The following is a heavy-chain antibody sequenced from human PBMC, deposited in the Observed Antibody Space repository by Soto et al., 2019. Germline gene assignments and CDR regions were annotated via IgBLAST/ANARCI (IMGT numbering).Heavy chain of an antibody. D-gene: IGHD2-15*01. J-gene: IGHJ6*02. CDR1: GYTFTGYY. CDR3: ARDGGTVLKYYYYAMDV. Sequence: GASVKVSCKASGYTFTGYYTHWVRQAPGQGLEWMGWINPNSGGTNYAQKFQGWVTMTRDTSISTAYMELIRLRSDDTAVYYCARDGGTVLKYYYYAMDVWGQGTTVTVSS. V-gene: IGHV1-2*04. CDR2: INPNSGGT.